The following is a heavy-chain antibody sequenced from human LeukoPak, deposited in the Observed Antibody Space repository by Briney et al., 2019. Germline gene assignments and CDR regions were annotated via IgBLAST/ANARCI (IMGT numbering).Heavy chain of an antibody. V-gene: IGHV4-4*07. Sequence: SGTLSLTCTVSGGSISSYYWSWIRQPAGKGLEWIGRIYSSGSTNYNPSLKSRVTMSVDTSKNQFSLKLSPVTAADTAVYYCARDTPPQSIAAAVGWFDPWGQGTLVTVSS. D-gene: IGHD6-13*01. CDR2: IYSSGST. J-gene: IGHJ5*02. CDR3: ARDTPPQSIAAAVGWFDP. CDR1: GGSISSYY.